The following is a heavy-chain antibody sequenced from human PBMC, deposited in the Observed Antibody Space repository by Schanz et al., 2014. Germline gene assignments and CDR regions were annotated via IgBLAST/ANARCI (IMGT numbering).Heavy chain of an antibody. CDR2: IKSKVDGGTT. Sequence: EVQLAESGVGLIKPGGSLRLSCLASGFTFSTTWMNCVRQAPGKGLEWVGRIKSKVDGGTTDNAAPVQGRFTISRDDSKNTLHLQMNSLKTEDTAVYYCSTDLTAVDYDAIGLWGQGTMVTVSS. V-gene: IGHV3-15*01. CDR3: STDLTAVDYDAIGL. D-gene: IGHD4-17*01. CDR1: GFTFSTTW. J-gene: IGHJ3*01.